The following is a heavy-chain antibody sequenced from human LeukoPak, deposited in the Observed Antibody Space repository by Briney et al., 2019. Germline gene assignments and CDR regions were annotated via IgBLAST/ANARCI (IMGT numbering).Heavy chain of an antibody. J-gene: IGHJ4*02. D-gene: IGHD3-9*01. CDR1: GASVRSHY. Sequence: PSKTLSLTCTVSGASVRSHYCNWVRQSPEKGLEWIGYVYYSGGTNYNPSLKSAVTISLDTSKNQFSLKLTSVTAEDTAVYYCATTGATSPSYADWFNIENGGQGILVTVSS. CDR2: VYYSGGT. V-gene: IGHV4-59*08. CDR3: ATTGATSPSYADWFNIEN.